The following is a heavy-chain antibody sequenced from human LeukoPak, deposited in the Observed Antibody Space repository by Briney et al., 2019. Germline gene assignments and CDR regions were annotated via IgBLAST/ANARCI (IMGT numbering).Heavy chain of an antibody. J-gene: IGHJ6*03. CDR3: AREVTGSGSSPQYYYYYYMDV. D-gene: IGHD3-10*01. V-gene: IGHV1-69*06. Sequence: SVKVSCKASGGTFSSYAISWVRQAPGQGLEWMGGIIPIFGTANYAQKFQGRVTITADKSTSTAYMELSSLRSEDTAVYYCAREVTGSGSSPQYYYYYYMDVWGKGTTVTVSS. CDR2: IIPIFGTA. CDR1: GGTFSSYA.